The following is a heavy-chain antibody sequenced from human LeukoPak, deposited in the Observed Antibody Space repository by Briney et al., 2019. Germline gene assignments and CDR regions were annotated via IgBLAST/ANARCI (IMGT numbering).Heavy chain of an antibody. J-gene: IGHJ5*02. CDR1: GFTFSSYG. CDR2: IWYDGSNK. CDR3: ARDNYYGSGEDWFDP. V-gene: IGHV3-33*01. D-gene: IGHD3-10*01. Sequence: GRSLRLSCAASGFTFSSYGMHRVRQAPGKGLEWVAVIWYDGSNKYYADSVRGRFTISRDNSKNTLYLQMNSLRAEDTAVYYCARDNYYGSGEDWFDPWGQGTLVTASS.